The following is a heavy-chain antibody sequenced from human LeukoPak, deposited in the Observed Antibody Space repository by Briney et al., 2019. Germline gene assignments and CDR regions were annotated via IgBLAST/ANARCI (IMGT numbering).Heavy chain of an antibody. CDR3: ARLPYCGGGSCYFDY. CDR2: INHSGSA. CDR1: GGSFSGYY. Sequence: PWETLSLTCAVYGGSFSGYYWSWIRQPPGKGLEWLGEINHSGSANYNPSLKSRVTMSVDTSKHHFSLKLSSVTAADTAVYYCARLPYCGGGSCYFDYWGQGTLVTVSS. V-gene: IGHV4-34*01. D-gene: IGHD2-15*01. J-gene: IGHJ4*02.